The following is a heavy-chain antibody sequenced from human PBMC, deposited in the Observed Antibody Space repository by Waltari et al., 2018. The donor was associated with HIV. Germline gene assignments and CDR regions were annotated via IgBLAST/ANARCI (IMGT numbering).Heavy chain of an antibody. CDR1: GGSISSGDYY. CDR2: IYYRGST. V-gene: IGHV4-30-4*01. CDR3: ARVRGPYASSGYFQYYFDY. Sequence: QVQLQESGPGLVKPSQTLSLTCTVSGGSISSGDYYWSWIRQPPGKGLEWIGYIYYRGSTYYNPSLKSPVTISVDTSKTQFSLKLSSVTAADTAVYYCARVRGPYASSGYFQYYFDYWGQGTLVTVSS. J-gene: IGHJ4*02. D-gene: IGHD3-22*01.